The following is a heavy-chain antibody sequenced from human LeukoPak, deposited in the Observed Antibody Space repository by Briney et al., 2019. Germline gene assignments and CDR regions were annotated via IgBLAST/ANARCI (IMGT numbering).Heavy chain of an antibody. D-gene: IGHD2-15*01. CDR2: IWYDGSNK. CDR1: GFTFSSYG. V-gene: IGHV3-33*01. Sequence: PGRSLRLSCAASGFTFSSYGMHWVRQAPGQGLEWVAVIWYDGSNKYYADSVKGRFTISRDNSKNTLYLQMNSLRAEDTAVYYCARYCSGGSCYGYYGMHVWGKGTTVTVSS. J-gene: IGHJ6*04. CDR3: ARYCSGGSCYGYYGMHV.